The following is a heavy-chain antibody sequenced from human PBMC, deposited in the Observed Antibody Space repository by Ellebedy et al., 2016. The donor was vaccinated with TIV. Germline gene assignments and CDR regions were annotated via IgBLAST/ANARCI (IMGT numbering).Heavy chain of an antibody. Sequence: GGSLRLSCAVSGFSVSGHFMNWVRQAPGKGLEWVSAISGSGGSTYYADSVKGRFTISRDNSKNTLYLQMNSLRAEDTAVYYCAKAFGFGELGSSFDYWGQGILVTVSS. J-gene: IGHJ4*02. CDR1: GFSVSGHF. D-gene: IGHD3-10*01. CDR3: AKAFGFGELGSSFDY. CDR2: ISGSGGST. V-gene: IGHV3-23*01.